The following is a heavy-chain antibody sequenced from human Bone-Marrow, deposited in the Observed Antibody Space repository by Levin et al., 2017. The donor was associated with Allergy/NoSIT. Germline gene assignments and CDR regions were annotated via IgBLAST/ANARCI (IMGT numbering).Heavy chain of an antibody. CDR1: GFTFSSYE. CDR2: ISVGGSTI. Sequence: PGGSLRLSCKGSGFTFSSYEMNWVRQTPGKGLEWLSYISVGGSTIYYADSVKGRFIISRDNARNSVFLQMNSLRVDDTAAYYCVREVPAALTGEGTFDIWGQGTLVTVSS. CDR3: VREVPAALTGEGTFDI. J-gene: IGHJ3*02. V-gene: IGHV3-48*03.